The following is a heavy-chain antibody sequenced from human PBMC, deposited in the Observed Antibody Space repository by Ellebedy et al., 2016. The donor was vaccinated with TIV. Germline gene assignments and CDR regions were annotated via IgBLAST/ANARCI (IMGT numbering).Heavy chain of an antibody. CDR2: ISYDGSNK. CDR3: ARLPNRSGYFYYYYGMDV. V-gene: IGHV3-30-3*01. D-gene: IGHD3-22*01. J-gene: IGHJ6*02. CDR1: GFTFSSYA. Sequence: GESLKISXAASGFTFSSYAMHWVRQAPGKGLEWVAVISYDGSNKYYADSVKGRFTISRDNSKNTLYLQMNSLRAEDTAVYYCARLPNRSGYFYYYYGMDVWGQGTTVTVSS.